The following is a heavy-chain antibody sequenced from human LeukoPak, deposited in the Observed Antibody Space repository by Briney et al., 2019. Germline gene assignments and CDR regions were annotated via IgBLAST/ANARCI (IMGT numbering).Heavy chain of an antibody. CDR1: GGSISSGGYY. J-gene: IGHJ4*02. Sequence: SETLSLTCTVSGGSISSGGYYWSWLRQHPGKGLEWIGYIYYSGSTYYNPSLKSRVTITVDTSKNQFFLKLTSVTAADTAVYYCARDRELGYWGQGTLVTVSS. D-gene: IGHD1-26*01. CDR3: ARDRELGY. CDR2: IYYSGST. V-gene: IGHV4-61*08.